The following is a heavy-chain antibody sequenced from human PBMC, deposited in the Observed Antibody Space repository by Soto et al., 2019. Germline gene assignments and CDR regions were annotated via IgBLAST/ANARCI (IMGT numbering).Heavy chain of an antibody. J-gene: IGHJ5*02. CDR1: GGSISSYY. CDR3: ARTFGYCSGGRRESCYWFDP. Sequence: SETLSLTCTVSGGSISSYYWSWIRQPPGKGLEWIGYIYYSGSTNYNPSLKSRVTISVDTSKNQFSLKLSSVTAADTAVYSCARTFGYCSGGRRESCYWFDPWGQGTLVTVSS. V-gene: IGHV4-59*08. D-gene: IGHD2-15*01. CDR2: IYYSGST.